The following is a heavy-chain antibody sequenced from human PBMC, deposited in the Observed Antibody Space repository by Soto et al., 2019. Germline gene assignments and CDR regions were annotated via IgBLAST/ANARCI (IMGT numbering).Heavy chain of an antibody. Sequence: SETLSLTCTVSGGSISSYYWSWIRQPPGKGLEWIGYIYYSGSTNYNPSLKSRVTISVDTSKNQFSLKLSSVTAADTAVYYCARAKKGGSGSYYIDAFDIWGQGTMVTVSS. D-gene: IGHD1-26*01. V-gene: IGHV4-59*01. CDR2: IYYSGST. CDR3: ARAKKGGSGSYYIDAFDI. J-gene: IGHJ3*02. CDR1: GGSISSYY.